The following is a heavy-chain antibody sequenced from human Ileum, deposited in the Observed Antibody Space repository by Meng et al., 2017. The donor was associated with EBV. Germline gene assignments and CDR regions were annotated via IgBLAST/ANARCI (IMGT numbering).Heavy chain of an antibody. CDR3: AGDYGSGSDRFDY. J-gene: IGHJ4*02. V-gene: IGHV4-59*12. CDR1: GDFFSSYI. CDR2: VYKCGST. Sequence: VQRQGGGAGRVSCSETMFPTSVVSGDFFSSYIWRGRRHPRGEGLWWSGYVYKCGSTIYTQSFQSRVTISMDTSKNQVSLRLRCVSAADTAVYYCAGDYGSGSDRFDYWGQGTLVTVSS. D-gene: IGHD3-10*01.